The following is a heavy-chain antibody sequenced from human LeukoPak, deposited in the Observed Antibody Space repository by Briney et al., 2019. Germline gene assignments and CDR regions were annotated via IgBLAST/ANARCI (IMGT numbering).Heavy chain of an antibody. D-gene: IGHD6-19*01. J-gene: IGHJ4*02. Sequence: SETLSLTCTVSGGSISSYYWTWIRQPPGKGLEWIGYIYYTGATSYNPSLKSRVTISVDTSKNQFSLKVTSVTTADTAVYYCAKYGGSGWVIDNWGQGTLITVSS. V-gene: IGHV4-59*08. CDR2: IYYTGAT. CDR3: AKYGGSGWVIDN. CDR1: GGSISSYY.